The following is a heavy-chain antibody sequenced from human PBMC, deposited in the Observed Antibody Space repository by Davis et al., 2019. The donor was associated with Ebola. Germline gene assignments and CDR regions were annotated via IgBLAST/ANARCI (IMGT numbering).Heavy chain of an antibody. CDR2: IYYSGST. J-gene: IGHJ5*02. CDR1: GGSISSYY. D-gene: IGHD2-8*02. CDR3: ARRGVGYCTGGVCYRRWFDP. V-gene: IGHV4-39*01. Sequence: SETLSLTCTVSGGSISSYYWGWIRQPPGKGLEWIGSIYYSGSTYYNPSLKSRVTISVDTSKNQFSLKLSSVTAADTAVYYCARRGVGYCTGGVCYRRWFDPWGQGTLVTVSS.